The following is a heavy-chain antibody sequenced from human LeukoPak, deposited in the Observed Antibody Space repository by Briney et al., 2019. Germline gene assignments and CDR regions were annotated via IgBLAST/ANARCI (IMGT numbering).Heavy chain of an antibody. CDR1: GFTFDDYS. D-gene: IGHD2/OR15-2a*01. J-gene: IGHJ4*02. V-gene: IGHV3-43*01. Sequence: GGSLRLSCAASGFTFDDYSMHWVRQAPGKGLEWVSLINWDGGNTYYADSVKGRFTISRDNSKNSLYLQMNSLTADDTAVYYCARERTTIVSGTTIGAYWGQGTLVTVSS. CDR3: ARERTTIVSGTTIGAY. CDR2: INWDGGNT.